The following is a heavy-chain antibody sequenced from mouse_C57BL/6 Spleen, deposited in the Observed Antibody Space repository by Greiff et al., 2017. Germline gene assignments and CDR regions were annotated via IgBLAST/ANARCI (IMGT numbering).Heavy chain of an antibody. V-gene: IGHV1-82*01. CDR1: GYAFSSSW. Sequence: LMESGASVKISCKASGYAFSSSWMNWVKQRPGKGLEWIGRIYPGDGDTNYNGKFKGKATLTADKSSSTAYMQLSSLTSEDSAVYFCARAGYYYFDYWGQGTTLTVSS. CDR3: ARAGYYYFDY. J-gene: IGHJ2*01. D-gene: IGHD2-3*01. CDR2: IYPGDGDT.